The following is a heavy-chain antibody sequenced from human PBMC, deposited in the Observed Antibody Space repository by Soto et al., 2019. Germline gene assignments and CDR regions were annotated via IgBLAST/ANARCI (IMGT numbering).Heavy chain of an antibody. V-gene: IGHV3-11*01. CDR1: TSSFSDDY. CDR2: ISGSSRTI. Sequence: QAQLAESGGTLVTPGGSLRLSCAASTSSFSDDYMNWLRQVPGKGLEWIAYISGSSRTIYYAASVKGRFTVSSDNAQKSVFLQMTSLTTEHTAVYYCARESYYYAYGMNVWGQGTTVTVS. J-gene: IGHJ6*02. CDR3: ARESYYYAYGMNV.